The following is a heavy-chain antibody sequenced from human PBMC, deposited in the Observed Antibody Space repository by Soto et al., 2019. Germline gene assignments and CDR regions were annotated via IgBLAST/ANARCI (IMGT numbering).Heavy chain of an antibody. V-gene: IGHV3-30*18. CDR1: GFTFSSYG. CDR2: ISYDGSNK. D-gene: IGHD6-13*01. J-gene: IGHJ4*02. CDR3: AKVGEMYSSSWYCDY. Sequence: PGGSLRLSCAASGFTFSSYGMHWVRQAPGKGLEWVAVISYDGSNKYYADSVKGRFTISRDNSKNTLYLQMNSLRAEDTAVYYCAKVGEMYSSSWYCDYWGQGTLVTVSS.